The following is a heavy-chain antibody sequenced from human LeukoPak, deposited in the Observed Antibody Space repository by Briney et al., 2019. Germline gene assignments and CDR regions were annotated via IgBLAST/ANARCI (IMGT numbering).Heavy chain of an antibody. CDR3: AKRRDYCSGGSCYSLDY. CDR1: GFRFSDYG. Sequence: PGGSLRLSCAASGFRFSDYGMHWVRQAPGRGLEWVAVMSSDGTKKAYADSVKGRFTISRDNSENTLYLQMSSLRAEDTAVYYRAKRRDYCSGGSCYSLDYWGQGTLVTVSS. J-gene: IGHJ4*02. CDR2: MSSDGTKK. D-gene: IGHD2-15*01. V-gene: IGHV3-30*18.